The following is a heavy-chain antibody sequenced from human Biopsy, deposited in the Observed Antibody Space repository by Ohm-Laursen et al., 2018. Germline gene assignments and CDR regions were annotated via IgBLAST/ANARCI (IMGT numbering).Heavy chain of an antibody. CDR1: GGSIRSDY. J-gene: IGHJ3*01. Sequence: ETLSLTCTVSGGSIRSDYWSWIRQSPRKGLEWIGHISGRGATNYNPSLRGRVTISVDTSKNQFSLKLSSVTAADTAVFFCARLYRLDDYWNDDPPDAFDVWGQGTMVTVSS. CDR2: ISGRGAT. CDR3: ARLYRLDDYWNDDPPDAFDV. V-gene: IGHV4-59*01. D-gene: IGHD3-3*01.